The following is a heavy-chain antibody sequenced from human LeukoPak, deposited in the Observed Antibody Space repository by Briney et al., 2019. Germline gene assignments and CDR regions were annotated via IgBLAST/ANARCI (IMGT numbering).Heavy chain of an antibody. D-gene: IGHD2-15*01. J-gene: IGHJ3*02. Sequence: SETLSLTCTVSGGSINSHYWTWVRQPPGKGLEWVGYIYHNESATYNPSLRSRITISIDTSKNQFSLKVTSVTTADTAMYYCARDRGAIVAEDAFDIWGQGTMVTVSS. CDR3: ARDRGAIVAEDAFDI. CDR1: GGSINSHY. CDR2: IYHNESA. V-gene: IGHV4-59*11.